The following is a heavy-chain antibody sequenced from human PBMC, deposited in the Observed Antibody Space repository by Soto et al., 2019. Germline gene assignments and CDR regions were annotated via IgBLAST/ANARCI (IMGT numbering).Heavy chain of an antibody. V-gene: IGHV1-24*01. J-gene: IGHJ6*02. CDR3: ATASVPAAAISPAPRDYYYYGMDV. CDR2: FDPEDGET. CDR1: GYTLTELS. D-gene: IGHD2-2*01. Sequence: EASVKVSCKVSGYTLTELSMHWVRQAPGKGLEWMGGFDPEDGETIYAQKFQGRVTMTEDTSTDTAYMELSSLRSEDTAVYYCATASVPAAAISPAPRDYYYYGMDVWAQGTTVTVSS.